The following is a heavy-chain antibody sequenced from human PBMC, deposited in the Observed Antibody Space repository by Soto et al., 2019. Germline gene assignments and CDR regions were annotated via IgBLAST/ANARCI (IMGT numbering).Heavy chain of an antibody. Sequence: SETLSLTCAVSSGSISSSNWWSLVRQPPGKGLEWIGEIYHSGSTNYNPSLKSRVTISVDKSKNQFSLKLSSVTAADTAVYYCARARYCSGGSCIDYWGQGTLVTVSS. CDR2: IYHSGST. D-gene: IGHD2-15*01. CDR1: SGSISSSNW. V-gene: IGHV4-4*02. CDR3: ARARYCSGGSCIDY. J-gene: IGHJ4*02.